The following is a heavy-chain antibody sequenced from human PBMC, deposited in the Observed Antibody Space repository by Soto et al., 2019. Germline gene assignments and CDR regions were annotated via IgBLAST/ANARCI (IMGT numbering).Heavy chain of an antibody. CDR1: GYTFTNYG. CDR3: ARDREYYYDSSGNYYYHYGMDV. J-gene: IGHJ6*02. Sequence: QVQLVECGAEVKKPGASVKVSCKASGYTFTNYGISWVRQAPGQGREWMGWISGYNGNTKYAQKFQGRVTMTTDTPTNTAYMDLRSLRSDDTAVYYCARDREYYYDSSGNYYYHYGMDVWGQGTTVTVS. CDR2: ISGYNGNT. D-gene: IGHD3-22*01. V-gene: IGHV1-18*04.